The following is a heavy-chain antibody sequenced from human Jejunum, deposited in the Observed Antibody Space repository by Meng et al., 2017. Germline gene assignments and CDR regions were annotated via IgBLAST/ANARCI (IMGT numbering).Heavy chain of an antibody. CDR1: GGSVSSHY. Sequence: SETLSLTCNVPGGSVSSHYWSWIRQTPGKGLEWIGYIHNTGSTYYTPSLRRRATISLDTSKNQFSLRLTSVTAADTAVYYCARGGDIEVPWLDPWGQGTLVTVSS. V-gene: IGHV4-59*02. J-gene: IGHJ5*02. CDR3: ARGGDIEVPWLDP. D-gene: IGHD2-15*01. CDR2: IHNTGST.